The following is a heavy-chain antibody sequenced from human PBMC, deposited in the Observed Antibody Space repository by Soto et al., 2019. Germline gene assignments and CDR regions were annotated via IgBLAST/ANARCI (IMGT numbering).Heavy chain of an antibody. CDR1: GFTFTGYY. Sequence: QVQLVESGGGVVQPGRSLRLSCAASGFTFTGYYMHWVRQAPGQGLEWMGWINPNSGGTNYAQKFQGRVTMTRDTSISTAYMELSRLRSDDTAVYYCARRRIVRGNWFDPWGQGTLVTVSS. D-gene: IGHD1-26*01. CDR3: ARRRIVRGNWFDP. J-gene: IGHJ5*02. V-gene: IGHV1-2*02. CDR2: INPNSGGT.